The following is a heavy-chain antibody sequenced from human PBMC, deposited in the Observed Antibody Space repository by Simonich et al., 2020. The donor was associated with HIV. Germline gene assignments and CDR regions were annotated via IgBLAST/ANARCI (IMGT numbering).Heavy chain of an antibody. Sequence: QVQLQQWGAGLLKPSETLSLTCAVHGGSFSGYYWSWIRQPPGKGLEWIGEINHSGSTNYHPSLKSRVTISVDTSKNQFSLKLSSVTAADTAVYYCARGFYQRLYYFDYWGQGTLVTVSS. CDR1: GGSFSGYY. D-gene: IGHD2-2*01. CDR2: INHSGST. V-gene: IGHV4-34*01. CDR3: ARGFYQRLYYFDY. J-gene: IGHJ4*02.